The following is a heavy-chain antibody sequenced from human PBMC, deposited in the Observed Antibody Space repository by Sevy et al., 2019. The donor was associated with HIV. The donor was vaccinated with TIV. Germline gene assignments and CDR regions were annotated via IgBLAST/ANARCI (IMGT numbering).Heavy chain of an antibody. D-gene: IGHD3-22*01. CDR2: FDPEDGET. Sequence: ASVKVSGKVSGYTLTQLSMHWVRQAPGKGLEWMGSFDPEDGETIYAQKFQGRVTMTEDTSTDTAYMELSSLKSEDTAVFYCAITKDYYDSSGYPFDYWGQGTLVTVSS. CDR1: GYTLTQLS. V-gene: IGHV1-24*01. J-gene: IGHJ4*02. CDR3: AITKDYYDSSGYPFDY.